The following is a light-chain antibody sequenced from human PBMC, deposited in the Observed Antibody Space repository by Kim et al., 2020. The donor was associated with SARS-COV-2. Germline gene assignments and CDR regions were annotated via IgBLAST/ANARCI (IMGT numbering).Light chain of an antibody. CDR2: RYS. CDR3: QVWDSSTGV. J-gene: IGLJ3*02. V-gene: IGLV3-9*01. Sequence: VAWRHTARITCAGNHIGSKSVRAYQHQPGRAPVLVIYRYSHRPSGISKTFSGSNSGNPATLTISRAQAGDEADYYCQVWDSSTGVFGGATQRTVL. CDR1: HIGSKS.